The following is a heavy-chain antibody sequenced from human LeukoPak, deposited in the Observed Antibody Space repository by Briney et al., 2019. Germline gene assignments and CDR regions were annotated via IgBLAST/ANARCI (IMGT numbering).Heavy chain of an antibody. CDR1: GYTFTSYG. J-gene: IGHJ5*02. CDR2: ISAYNGNT. CDR3: ARALDLHYYGSGSHWFDP. D-gene: IGHD3-10*01. Sequence: ASVKVSCKASGYTFTSYGISWVRQAPGQGLEWMGWISAYNGNTNYAQKLQGRVTITTDTSTSTAYMELRSLRSDDTAVYYCARALDLHYYGSGSHWFDPWGQGTLVTASS. V-gene: IGHV1-18*04.